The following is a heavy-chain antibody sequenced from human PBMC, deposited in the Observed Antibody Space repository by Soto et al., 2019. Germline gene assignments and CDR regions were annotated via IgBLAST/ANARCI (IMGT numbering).Heavy chain of an antibody. CDR3: ASSSMAPAPHDYGMDV. D-gene: IGHD3-10*01. CDR1: GFTFSSHV. Sequence: EVQLLESGGGLVQPGGSLRLSCAASGFTFSSHVMNWVRQAPGKGLEWVAAISGGGGTTFYGDSVKGRFTMSRDNSKNRLFVLMNSLWAEDTAVYYCASSSMAPAPHDYGMDVWGQGTTVTVSS. CDR2: ISGGGGTT. V-gene: IGHV3-23*01. J-gene: IGHJ6*02.